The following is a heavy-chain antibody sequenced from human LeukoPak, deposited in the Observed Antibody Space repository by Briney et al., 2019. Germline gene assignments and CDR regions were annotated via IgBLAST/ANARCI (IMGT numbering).Heavy chain of an antibody. CDR2: ISGSGGST. D-gene: IGHD3-9*01. Sequence: PGGSLRLSCAASGFIISSNYMTWVRQAPGKGLEWVSAISGSGGSTYYADSVKGRFTISRDNSKNTLYLQMNSLRAEDTAVYYCANAGVRYYDILTGYRDSYYMDVWGKGTTVTISS. CDR3: ANAGVRYYDILTGYRDSYYMDV. V-gene: IGHV3-23*01. CDR1: GFIISSNY. J-gene: IGHJ6*03.